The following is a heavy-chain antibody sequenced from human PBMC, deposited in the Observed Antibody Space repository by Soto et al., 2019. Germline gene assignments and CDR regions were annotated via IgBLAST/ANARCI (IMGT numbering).Heavy chain of an antibody. J-gene: IGHJ1*01. V-gene: IGHV3-9*01. CDR2: ISWNSGSI. Sequence: EVQLVESGGGLVQPGRSLRLSCAASGFTFDDYAMHWVRQAPGKGLEWVSGISWNSGSIGYADSVKGRFTISRDNAKNSLYLHSNSMRAEDTALYYCAKDLSGWPEFFQHWGQGTLVTVSS. D-gene: IGHD6-19*01. CDR1: GFTFDDYA. CDR3: AKDLSGWPEFFQH.